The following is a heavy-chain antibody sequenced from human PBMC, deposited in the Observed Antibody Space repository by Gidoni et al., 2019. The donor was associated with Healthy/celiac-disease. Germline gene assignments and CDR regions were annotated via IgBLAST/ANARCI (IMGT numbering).Heavy chain of an antibody. CDR3: ARRYSSSWYEFADGMDV. J-gene: IGHJ6*02. D-gene: IGHD6-13*01. V-gene: IGHV3-30-3*01. CDR2: ISYDGSNK. Sequence: QVQLVESGGGVVQPGRSLSLSCAAPGFTFSSYAMHWVRQAPGKGLEWVAVISYDGSNKYYADSVKGRFTISRDNSKNTLYLQMNSLRAEDTAVYYCARRYSSSWYEFADGMDVWGQGTTVTVS. CDR1: GFTFSSYA.